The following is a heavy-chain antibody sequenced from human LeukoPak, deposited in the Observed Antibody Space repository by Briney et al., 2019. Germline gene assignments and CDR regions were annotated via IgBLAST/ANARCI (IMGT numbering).Heavy chain of an antibody. CDR2: IYYSGST. V-gene: IGHV4-59*01. CDR1: GGSISSYY. D-gene: IGHD3-10*01. J-gene: IGHJ5*02. Sequence: SETLSLTCTVSGGSISSYYWSWIRQPPGKGLEWIGYIYYSGSTNYNPSLKSRVTISVDTSRNQFSLKLSSVTAADTAVYYCARVAAYGSGSYVDWFDPWGQGTLVTVSS. CDR3: ARVAAYGSGSYVDWFDP.